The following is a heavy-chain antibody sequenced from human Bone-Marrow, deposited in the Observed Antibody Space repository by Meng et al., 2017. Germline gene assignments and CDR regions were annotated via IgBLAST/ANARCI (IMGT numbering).Heavy chain of an antibody. V-gene: IGHV3-23*04. CDR3: ALTAVGATFDY. J-gene: IGHJ4*02. D-gene: IGHD1-26*01. Sequence: VQLVESGGGLVQPVVSLRFSCAASGFIFSDHDMDWVRQAPGKGLEWVSSLSTSGGSTFYADSVQGRFTISRDNSKNTLYLQMNSLRAEDTAVYYCALTAVGATFDYWGQGTLVTVSS. CDR1: GFIFSDHD. CDR2: LSTSGGST.